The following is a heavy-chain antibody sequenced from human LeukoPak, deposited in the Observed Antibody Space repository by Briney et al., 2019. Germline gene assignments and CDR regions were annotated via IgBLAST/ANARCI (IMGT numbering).Heavy chain of an antibody. V-gene: IGHV4-59*01. J-gene: IGHJ6*02. CDR2: IYYSGST. Sequence: SETLSLTCTVSGGSISSYHWSWIRQPPGKGLEWIGYIYYSGSTNYNPSLKSRVTISVDTSKNQFSLKLSSVTAADTAVYYCARGPRENSSGWYAGGYYYGMDVWGQGTTVAVSS. CDR3: ARGPRENSSGWYAGGYYYGMDV. D-gene: IGHD6-19*01. CDR1: GGSISSYH.